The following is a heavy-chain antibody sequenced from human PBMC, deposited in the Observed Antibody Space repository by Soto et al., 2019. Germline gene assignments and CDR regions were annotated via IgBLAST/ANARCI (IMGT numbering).Heavy chain of an antibody. J-gene: IGHJ6*02. V-gene: IGHV3-33*01. D-gene: IGHD3-3*02. Sequence: SGGSLRLSCAASGFTFSSYGMHWVRQAPGKGLEWVAVIWYDGSNKYYADSVKGRFTISRDNSKNTLYLQMNSLRAEDTAVYYCARDEPFLERYGMDVWGQGTTVTVSS. CDR2: IWYDGSNK. CDR3: ARDEPFLERYGMDV. CDR1: GFTFSSYG.